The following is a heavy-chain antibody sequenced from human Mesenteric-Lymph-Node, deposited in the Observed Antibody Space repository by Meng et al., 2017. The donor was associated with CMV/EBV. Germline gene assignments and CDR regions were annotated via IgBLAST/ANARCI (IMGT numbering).Heavy chain of an antibody. J-gene: IGHJ4*02. CDR3: AKDKGLRFLEWLTY. Sequence: GGSLRLSCAASGLTFINHGMHWVRQAPGKGLEWVAFIPSDGTYDVYADSVKGRFTISRDNSKSTMYLQMTSLRTEDTAVYYCAKDKGLRFLEWLTYWGRGTLVTVSS. D-gene: IGHD3-3*01. CDR1: GLTFINHG. V-gene: IGHV3-30*02. CDR2: IPSDGTYD.